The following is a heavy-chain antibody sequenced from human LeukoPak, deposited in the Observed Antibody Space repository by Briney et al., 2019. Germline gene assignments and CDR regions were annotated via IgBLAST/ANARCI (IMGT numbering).Heavy chain of an antibody. V-gene: IGHV3-7*01. J-gene: IGHJ4*02. CDR1: GCTFSSYW. Sequence: GGSLRLSCAASGCTFSSYWMSWVRQAPGKGLEWVANIKQDGSEKYYVDSVKGRFTISRDNAKNSLYMQMNSLRAEDTAVYYCARVTIVVVPAAKFIAAAGAHDYWGQGTLVTVSS. CDR2: IKQDGSEK. CDR3: ARVTIVVVPAAKFIAAAGAHDY. D-gene: IGHD2-2*01.